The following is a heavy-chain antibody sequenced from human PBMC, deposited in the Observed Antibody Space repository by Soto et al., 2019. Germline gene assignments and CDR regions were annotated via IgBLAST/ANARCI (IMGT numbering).Heavy chain of an antibody. V-gene: IGHV3-43*01. Sequence: GSLRLSCTTYGFTFDRTTMHWARQAPGKGLEWVSFINGGGDSAYYADSVKGRFTMSRDNXXXSXXLXXSNLRXEDTALYYCIKDRDWSFEYWGQGTPVTVSS. J-gene: IGHJ4*02. D-gene: IGHD3-9*01. CDR2: INGGGDSA. CDR3: IKDRDWSFEY. CDR1: GFTFDRTT.